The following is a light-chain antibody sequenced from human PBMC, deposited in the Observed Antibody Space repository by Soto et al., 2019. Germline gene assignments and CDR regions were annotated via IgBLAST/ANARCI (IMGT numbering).Light chain of an antibody. Sequence: QSVLTQPASVSGSPGQSITISCTGTSSDVGGYNYVSWYQQHPGKAPKLMIYGVSNRPSGVSNRFSGSKSGNTASLTISGLQAEDEADYYCTSYTSSNTLPVVFGGGTQLTVL. V-gene: IGLV2-14*03. J-gene: IGLJ2*01. CDR1: SSDVGGYNY. CDR3: TSYTSSNTLPVV. CDR2: GVS.